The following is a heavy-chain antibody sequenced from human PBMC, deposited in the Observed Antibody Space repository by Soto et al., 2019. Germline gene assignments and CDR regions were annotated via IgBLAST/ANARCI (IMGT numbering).Heavy chain of an antibody. CDR1: GAPISYGGFS. J-gene: IGHJ4*02. CDR2: ISHLEST. Sequence: SETLSLTCTVSGAPISYGGFSWSWIRQSPGKGLEWIGYISHLESTYYHPSFKSRLTMSIDRTRNQFSLKLSSVTAADMAVYYCARGGGYDSFDYWGQGVLVTVSS. D-gene: IGHD5-12*01. CDR3: ARGGGYDSFDY. V-gene: IGHV4-30-2*06.